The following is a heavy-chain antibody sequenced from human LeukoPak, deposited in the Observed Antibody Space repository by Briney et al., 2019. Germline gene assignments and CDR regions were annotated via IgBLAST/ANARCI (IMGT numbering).Heavy chain of an antibody. CDR2: ISSSTSYI. J-gene: IGHJ4*02. V-gene: IGHV3-21*01. Sequence: GGSLRLSCAASGFTFSSYSMNWIRQAPGKGLEWVSSISSSTSYIYYADSVKGRFTISKDNAKNSLYLQINSLRAEDTAVYYCARAGGSTVSHSDYWGQGTLVTVSS. CDR1: GFTFSSYS. CDR3: ARAGGSTVSHSDY. D-gene: IGHD4-17*01.